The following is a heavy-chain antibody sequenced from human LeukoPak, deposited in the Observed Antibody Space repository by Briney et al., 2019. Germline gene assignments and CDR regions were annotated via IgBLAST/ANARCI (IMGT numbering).Heavy chain of an antibody. D-gene: IGHD5-18*01. CDR2: IYYSGTT. V-gene: IGHV4-39*07. J-gene: IGHJ5*02. Sequence: SETLSLTCTVSGGSISSSSYYWGWIRQPPGKGLEWVGSIYYSGTTHYNPSLESRVTISVDTSKNQFSLKLASVTAADTAVYYCAKGAGGFSYYNWFDPWGQGTLVTVSS. CDR1: GGSISSSSYY. CDR3: AKGAGGFSYYNWFDP.